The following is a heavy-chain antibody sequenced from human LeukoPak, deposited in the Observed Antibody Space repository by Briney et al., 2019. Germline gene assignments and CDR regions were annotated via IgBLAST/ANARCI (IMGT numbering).Heavy chain of an antibody. Sequence: GGSLRLSCAASGFTFSSYSMTWVRQAPGKGLEWVSYISSSSSTIYYADSVKGRFTISRDNAKNSLYLQMNSLRAEDTAVYYCARNSGGRRYYFTEWGQGTLVTVSS. CDR3: ARNSGGRRYYFTE. D-gene: IGHD3-10*01. V-gene: IGHV3-48*01. CDR1: GFTFSSYS. J-gene: IGHJ4*02. CDR2: ISSSSSTI.